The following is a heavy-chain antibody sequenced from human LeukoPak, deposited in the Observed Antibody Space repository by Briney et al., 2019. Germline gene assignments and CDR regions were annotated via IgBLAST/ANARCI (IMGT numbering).Heavy chain of an antibody. D-gene: IGHD3-3*01. Sequence: GESLKISCKGSGYRFTSYWIGWVRQMPGKGLEWMGIIYPGDSDTRYSPSFQGQVTISADKSISTAYLQWSSLEASDTAMYYCARQGLTYYDFWSGPNNWFDPWGQGTLVTVSS. CDR3: ARQGLTYYDFWSGPNNWFDP. CDR2: IYPGDSDT. CDR1: GYRFTSYW. J-gene: IGHJ5*02. V-gene: IGHV5-51*01.